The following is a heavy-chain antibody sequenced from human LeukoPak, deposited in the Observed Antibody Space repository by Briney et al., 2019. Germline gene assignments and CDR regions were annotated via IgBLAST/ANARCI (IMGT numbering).Heavy chain of an antibody. D-gene: IGHD5-12*01. CDR2: IYPGDADT. V-gene: IGHV5-51*04. Sequence: GESLKISCKGSGYSFTSYWIGWVRQMPGKSLYWTHIIYPGDADTSYSPSFQGQATTSAATPITTANLQWTGRKASTTLRNTCSCSPSGYDFYFDNWGQGTLVTVSS. CDR3: SCSPSGYDFYFDN. J-gene: IGHJ4*02. CDR1: GYSFTSYW.